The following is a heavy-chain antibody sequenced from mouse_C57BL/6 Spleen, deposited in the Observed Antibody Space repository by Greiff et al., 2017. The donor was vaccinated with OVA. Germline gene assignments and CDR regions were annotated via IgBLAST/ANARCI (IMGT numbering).Heavy chain of an antibody. CDR3: AREGIYYYGSTGWFAY. CDR1: GYTFTSYT. J-gene: IGHJ3*01. D-gene: IGHD1-1*01. CDR2: INPSSGYT. Sequence: VQLQESGAELARPGASVKMSCKASGYTFTSYTMHWVKQRPGQGLEWIGYINPSSGYTKYNQKFKDKATLTADKSSSTAYMQLSSLTSEDSAVYYCAREGIYYYGSTGWFAYWGQGTLVTVSA. V-gene: IGHV1-4*01.